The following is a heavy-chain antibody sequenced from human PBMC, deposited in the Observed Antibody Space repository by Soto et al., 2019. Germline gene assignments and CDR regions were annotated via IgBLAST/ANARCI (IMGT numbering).Heavy chain of an antibody. Sequence: ASVKVSCKASGYTFTSYGISWVRQAPGQGLEWMGWISAYNGNTNYAQKLQGRVTMTTDTSTSTAYMELRSLRSDDTAVYYCAREVGDIVVVPAAGGGGYWGQGTLVTVSS. CDR1: GYTFTSYG. V-gene: IGHV1-18*01. J-gene: IGHJ4*02. CDR2: ISAYNGNT. D-gene: IGHD2-2*01. CDR3: AREVGDIVVVPAAGGGGY.